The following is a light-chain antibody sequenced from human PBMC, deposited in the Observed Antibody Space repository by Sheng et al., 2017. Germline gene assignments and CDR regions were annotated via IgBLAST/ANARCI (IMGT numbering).Light chain of an antibody. CDR1: QSVSSN. V-gene: IGKV3D-15*03. CDR2: GAS. J-gene: IGKJ1*01. Sequence: EIVMTQSPAALSVSPGERATLSCRASQSVSSNLAWYQQKPGQVPRLLIYGASIRAPGIPARFSGSGSGTEFTLTISILQPEDFAIYYCQQYNSWPRTFGQGTKVEIK. CDR3: QQYNSWPRT.